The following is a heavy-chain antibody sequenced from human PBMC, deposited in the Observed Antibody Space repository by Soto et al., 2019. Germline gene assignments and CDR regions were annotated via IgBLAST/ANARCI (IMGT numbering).Heavy chain of an antibody. J-gene: IGHJ4*02. Sequence: EVQLLESGGGLVQPGGSLRLSCAASGFTFSSYAMSWVRQAPGKGLEWVSALSSSGGSTYYADSVRGRFTISRDNSKKTLYLQMNSLRAEDTAVYYCAKGVLTYYYDSSGGDYFDHWGQGTLVTVSS. CDR1: GFTFSSYA. CDR2: LSSSGGST. D-gene: IGHD3-22*01. CDR3: AKGVLTYYYDSSGGDYFDH. V-gene: IGHV3-23*01.